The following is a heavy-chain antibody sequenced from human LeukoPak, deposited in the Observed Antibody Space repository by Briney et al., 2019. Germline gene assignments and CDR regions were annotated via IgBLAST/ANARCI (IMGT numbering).Heavy chain of an antibody. V-gene: IGHV1-18*01. CDR3: AGGQRYSSGWYGHYYYGMDV. J-gene: IGHJ6*02. D-gene: IGHD6-19*01. Sequence: ASVKVSFKASGYTFTSYGISWVRQAPGQGLEWMGWISAYNGNTNYAQKLQGRVTMTTDTSTSTAYMKLRSLRSDDTAAYYCAGGQRYSSGWYGHYYYGMDVWGQGTTVTVSS. CDR2: ISAYNGNT. CDR1: GYTFTSYG.